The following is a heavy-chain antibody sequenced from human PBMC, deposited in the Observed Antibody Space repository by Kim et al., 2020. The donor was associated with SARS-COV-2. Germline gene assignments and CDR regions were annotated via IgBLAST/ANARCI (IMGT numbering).Heavy chain of an antibody. CDR3: ARDSSGYYYIRY. CDR2: IYHSGST. J-gene: IGHJ4*02. V-gene: IGHV4-38-2*02. Sequence: SETLSLTCTVSGYSISSGYYWGWIRQPPGKGLEWIGTIYHSGSTYYNPSIQSRVSISVDTSKNQFSLNLYSVTAADTAVYFCARDSSGYYYIRYWGQGTLVTVSS. D-gene: IGHD3-22*01. CDR1: GYSISSGYY.